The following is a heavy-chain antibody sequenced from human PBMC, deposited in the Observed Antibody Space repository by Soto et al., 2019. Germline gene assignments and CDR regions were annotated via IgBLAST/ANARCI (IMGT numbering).Heavy chain of an antibody. J-gene: IGHJ6*03. D-gene: IGHD3-22*01. V-gene: IGHV3-66*01. Sequence: EVQLVESGGGLVQPGGSLRLSCAASGLTVSSNYMSWVRQAPGKGLEWVSAIYRGGSTYYADSVKGRFTISRDNSKNTLYLQMNSPRAEDTAVYYCAREEKDFSSGYGASYYYNDMDVWGKGTTVTVSS. CDR1: GLTVSSNY. CDR2: IYRGGST. CDR3: AREEKDFSSGYGASYYYNDMDV.